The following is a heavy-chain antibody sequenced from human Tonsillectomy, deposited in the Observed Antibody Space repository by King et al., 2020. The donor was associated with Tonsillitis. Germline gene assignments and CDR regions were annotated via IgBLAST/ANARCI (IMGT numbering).Heavy chain of an antibody. CDR1: GGTFSRDA. CDR3: ARVGLLEWGDYFDY. V-gene: IGHV1-69*12. D-gene: IGHD3-3*01. Sequence: QLVQSGAEVKKPASSVKVSCKASGGTFSRDAFSWVRQAPRQGLEWMGGIIPIIGTANYAQNFQGRVTITADESTSTIYMELSSLISEDTAVYYCARVGLLEWGDYFDYWGQGTLVTVSS. J-gene: IGHJ4*02. CDR2: IIPIIGTA.